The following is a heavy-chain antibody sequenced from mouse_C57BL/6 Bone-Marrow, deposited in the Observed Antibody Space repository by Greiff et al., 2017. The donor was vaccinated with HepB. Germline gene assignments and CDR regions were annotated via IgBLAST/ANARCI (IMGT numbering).Heavy chain of an antibody. CDR3: ARWSSFAY. CDR1: GYTFTSYG. CDR2: IDPNSGGT. V-gene: IGHV1-72*01. J-gene: IGHJ3*01. Sequence: VQLQQSGAELVRPGSSVKMSCKTSGYTFTSYGINWVKQRPGQGLEWIGRIDPNSGGTKYNEKFKSKATLTVDKPSSTAYMQLSSLTSEDSAVYYCARWSSFAYWGQGTLVTVSA.